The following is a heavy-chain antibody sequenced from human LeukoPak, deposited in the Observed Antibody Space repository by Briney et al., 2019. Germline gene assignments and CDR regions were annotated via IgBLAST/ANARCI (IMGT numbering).Heavy chain of an antibody. CDR1: GFSFSIYT. CDR3: ARMRGGTAGPTDY. V-gene: IGHV3-21*01. Sequence: GGSLRLSCAASGFSFSIYTMNWFRQAPGKGLDWVSSISSGGYIYYADSVQGRFTISRDNANKSLYLQMNSLRADDTAVYYCARMRGGTAGPTDYWGQGTPVTVSS. J-gene: IGHJ4*02. D-gene: IGHD3-10*01. CDR2: ISSGGYI.